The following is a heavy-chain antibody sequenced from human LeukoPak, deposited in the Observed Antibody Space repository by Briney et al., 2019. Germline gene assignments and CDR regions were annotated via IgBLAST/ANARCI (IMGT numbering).Heavy chain of an antibody. J-gene: IGHJ3*02. CDR2: ISYDGSNK. D-gene: IGHD6-13*01. V-gene: IGHV3-30*18. CDR1: GFTFSSYG. CDR3: AKAPDGYSISWWSI. Sequence: PGGSLRLSCAASGFTFSSYGMHWVRQAPGKGLEWVAVISYDGSNKYYADSVKGRFTISRDNSKNTLYLQMNSLRAEDTAVYYCAKAPDGYSISWWSIWGQGTMVTVSS.